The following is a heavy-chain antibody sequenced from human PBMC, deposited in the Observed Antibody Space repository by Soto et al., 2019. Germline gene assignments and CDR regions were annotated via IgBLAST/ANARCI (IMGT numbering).Heavy chain of an antibody. CDR3: ARDPARSLNGLVCSGGSCYYGGIDY. CDR2: ISAYNGNT. CDR1: GYTFTSYG. V-gene: IGHV1-18*01. J-gene: IGHJ4*02. Sequence: ASVKVSCKASGYTFTSYGISWVRQAPGQGLEWMGWISAYNGNTNYAQKLQGRVTMTTDTSMSTAYMELRSLRSDDTAVYYCARDPARSLNGLVCSGGSCYYGGIDYWGQGTLVTVSS. D-gene: IGHD2-15*01.